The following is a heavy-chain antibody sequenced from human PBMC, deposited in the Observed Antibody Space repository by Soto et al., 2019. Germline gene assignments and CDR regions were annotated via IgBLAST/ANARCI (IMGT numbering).Heavy chain of an antibody. CDR1: GGSISSSSYY. CDR3: ARGIISTSCWFDP. Sequence: SETLSLTCTVSGGSISSSSYYWGWIRQPPGKGLEWIGSIYYSGSTYYNPSLKSRVTISVDTSKNQFSLKLSSVTAADTAVYYCARGIISTSCWFDPWGQGTLVTVSS. CDR2: IYYSGST. D-gene: IGHD2-2*01. J-gene: IGHJ5*02. V-gene: IGHV4-39*01.